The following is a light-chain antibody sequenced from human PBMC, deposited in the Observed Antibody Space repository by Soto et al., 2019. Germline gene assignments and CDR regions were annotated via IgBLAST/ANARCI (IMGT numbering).Light chain of an antibody. V-gene: IGKV3-15*01. CDR2: GAS. Sequence: VMTQSQAPLSVSPGERATLSCSARPTLSTNSAWYQQQPGQAPRLLIYGASTRAAGSPARFSGSGPGTEFTLTITSLQSEDFAVYYCXXXXDWPTWTFGQGTKVDIK. CDR1: PTLSTN. CDR3: XXXXDWPTWT. J-gene: IGKJ1*01.